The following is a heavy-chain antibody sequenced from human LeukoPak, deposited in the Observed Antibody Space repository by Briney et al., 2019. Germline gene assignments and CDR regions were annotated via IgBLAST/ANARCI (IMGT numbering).Heavy chain of an antibody. CDR1: GFTFSSYA. D-gene: IGHD1-26*01. V-gene: IGHV3-23*01. CDR3: ARPRVGATGWFDP. J-gene: IGHJ5*02. CDR2: ISGSGGT. Sequence: GGSLRLSCAASGFTFSSYAMTWVRRAPGKGLEWVSAISGSGGTYYADSVKGRFTISRDNAKNSLYLQMNSLRAEDTAVYYCARPRVGATGWFDPWGQGTLVTVSS.